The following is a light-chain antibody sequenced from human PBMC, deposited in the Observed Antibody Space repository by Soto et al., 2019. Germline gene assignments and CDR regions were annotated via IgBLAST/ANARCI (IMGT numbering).Light chain of an antibody. CDR2: AAS. CDR1: QSVSSNS. Sequence: EIVLTQSPATLSLSPGESATLSCRTSQSVSSNSLAWHQQKPGQAPRLLMYAASSRAAGIPDRFSGSGSGTDFTLTISRLEPDDFALYHCQQYGSASITFGQGTRLEIK. CDR3: QQYGSASIT. V-gene: IGKV3-20*01. J-gene: IGKJ5*01.